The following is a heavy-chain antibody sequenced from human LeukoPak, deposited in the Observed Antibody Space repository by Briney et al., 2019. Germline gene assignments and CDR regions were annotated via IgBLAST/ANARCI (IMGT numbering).Heavy chain of an antibody. V-gene: IGHV4-59*01. CDR3: ARRGSSWFNFDY. CDR1: GGYISSYY. CDR2: IYYSGST. Sequence: PSETLSLTCTVSGGYISSYYWSWIRQPPGKGLEWIGYIYYSGSTNYNPSLKSRVTISVDTSKNQFSLKLSSVTAADTAVYYCARRGSSWFNFDYWGQGTLVTVSS. J-gene: IGHJ4*02. D-gene: IGHD6-13*01.